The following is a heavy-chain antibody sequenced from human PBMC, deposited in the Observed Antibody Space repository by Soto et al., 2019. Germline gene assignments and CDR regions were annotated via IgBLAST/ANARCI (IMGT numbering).Heavy chain of an antibody. J-gene: IGHJ6*02. CDR2: IWYDGSNK. CDR3: ARDGDIQGGPPPKNYAMDV. CDR1: GFTFRNFG. Sequence: QVRLVESGGGVVQPGRSLRLSCSASGFTFRNFGFHWVRQAPGKGLEWVALIWYDGSNKYYAESLKGRVSISRDYSKNTLYLEMKSLRFEDTAVYYCARDGDIQGGPPPKNYAMDVWGQGTTVTVSS. D-gene: IGHD5-12*01. V-gene: IGHV3-33*08.